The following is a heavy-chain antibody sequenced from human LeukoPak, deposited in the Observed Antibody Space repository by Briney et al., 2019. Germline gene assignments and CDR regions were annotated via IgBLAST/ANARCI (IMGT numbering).Heavy chain of an antibody. CDR1: GFRFSTYA. V-gene: IGHV3-23*01. CDR3: VEDVVVIVAAKPGI. D-gene: IGHD2-15*01. J-gene: IGHJ4*02. Sequence: PGGSLRLSCAASGFRFSTYAMSWVRQAPGKGLEWVSSISDTGDRTYYTDAVKGRFTVSRDNSRNTLYLQMNSLRAEDTAVYYCVEDVVVIVAAKPGIWGQGTLVTVSS. CDR2: ISDTGDRT.